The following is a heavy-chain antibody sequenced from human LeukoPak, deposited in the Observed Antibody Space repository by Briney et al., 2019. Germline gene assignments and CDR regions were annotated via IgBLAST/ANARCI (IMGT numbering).Heavy chain of an antibody. V-gene: IGHV4-34*01. D-gene: IGHD5-12*01. Sequence: SETLSLTCAVYGRSFSGYYWSWIRQPPGKGLEWIGEINHSGSTNYDPSLKSRVTISVDTSKNQFSLKLSSVTAADTAVYYCARLGLVATFPYYYYYGMDVWGQGTTVTVSS. CDR3: ARLGLVATFPYYYYYGMDV. CDR2: INHSGST. J-gene: IGHJ6*02. CDR1: GRSFSGYY.